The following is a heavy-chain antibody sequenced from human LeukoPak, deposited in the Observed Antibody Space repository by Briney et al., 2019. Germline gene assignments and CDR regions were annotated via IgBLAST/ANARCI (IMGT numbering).Heavy chain of an antibody. CDR3: PRMGRKDRYFDY. CDR2: SSSSNSYI. J-gene: IGHJ4*02. V-gene: IGHV3-21*01. Sequence: GGSLRLSCAASGFTFSTYSMNWVRQAPGKGLEWVSSSSSSNSYIYYADSVKGRFTISRDNAKNSLYLQINSLRAEDTAVYYCPRMGRKDRYFDYWGQGTLVTVSS. D-gene: IGHD3-10*01. CDR1: GFTFSTYS.